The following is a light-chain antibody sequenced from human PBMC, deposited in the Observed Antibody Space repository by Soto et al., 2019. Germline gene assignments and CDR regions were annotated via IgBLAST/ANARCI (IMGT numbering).Light chain of an antibody. CDR3: QQYGSSLLT. J-gene: IGKJ4*01. V-gene: IGKV3-20*01. CDR2: GAF. Sequence: EIVLTQSPGTLSLSPGERATLSCRASQSVSSSYLAWYQQKPGQAPRLLIYGAFSGATGIPDRFSGSGSGTDFTLTISRLEPEDFAVYYCQQYGSSLLTFGGGTKVEIK. CDR1: QSVSSSY.